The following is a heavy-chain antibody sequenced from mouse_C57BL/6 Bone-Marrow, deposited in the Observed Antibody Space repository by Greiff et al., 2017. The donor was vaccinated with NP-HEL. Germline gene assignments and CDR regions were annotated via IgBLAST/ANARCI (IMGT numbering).Heavy chain of an antibody. J-gene: IGHJ2*01. Sequence: DVQLQESGAELVRPGASVKLSCTASGFNIKDDYMHWVKQRPEQGLEWIGWIDPENGDTEYASKFQGKATITADTSSNTAYLQLSSLTSEDTAVYYCTTLTGPFDYWGQGTTLTVAS. V-gene: IGHV14-4*01. CDR1: GFNIKDDY. CDR2: IDPENGDT. CDR3: TTLTGPFDY. D-gene: IGHD4-1*01.